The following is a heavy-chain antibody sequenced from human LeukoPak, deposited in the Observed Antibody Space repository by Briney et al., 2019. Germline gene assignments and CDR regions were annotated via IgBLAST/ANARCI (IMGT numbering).Heavy chain of an antibody. CDR3: AKDYSVGGSGSYSWFDT. D-gene: IGHD3-10*01. J-gene: IGHJ5*02. V-gene: IGHV3-23*01. Sequence: PGGSLRLSCAASGFTFSNYAMTWVRQAPGKGLELVSVISGSGGTTYYADSVKGRFAISRDNSRSTLYLQMNSLRAEDTAVYYCAKDYSVGGSGSYSWFDTWGQGTLVTVSS. CDR1: GFTFSNYA. CDR2: ISGSGGTT.